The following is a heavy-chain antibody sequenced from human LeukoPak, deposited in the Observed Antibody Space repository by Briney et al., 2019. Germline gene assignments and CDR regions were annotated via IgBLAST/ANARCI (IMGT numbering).Heavy chain of an antibody. V-gene: IGHV3-33*01. D-gene: IGHD3-3*01. CDR1: GFTFSSYG. Sequence: PGRSLRLSCAASGFTFSSYGMHWVRQAPGKGLEWVAVIWYDGSNKYYADSVKGRFTISKGNSKNTLYLQMNSLRAEDTAVYYCARDQGPIFGVVIRLNPFDYWGQGTLVTVSS. CDR3: ARDQGPIFGVVIRLNPFDY. J-gene: IGHJ4*02. CDR2: IWYDGSNK.